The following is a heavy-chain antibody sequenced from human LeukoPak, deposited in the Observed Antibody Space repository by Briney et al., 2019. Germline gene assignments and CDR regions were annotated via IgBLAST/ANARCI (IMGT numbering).Heavy chain of an antibody. CDR2: IYYSGST. J-gene: IGHJ6*03. Sequence: SSETLSLTCTVSGGSISSYYWSWIRQPPGKGLEWIGYIYYSGSTNYNPSLKSRVTISVDTSKNQFSLKLGSVTAADTAVYYCARVEEYYYYMDVWGKGTTVTVSS. D-gene: IGHD3-3*01. CDR3: ARVEEYYYYMDV. CDR1: GGSISSYY. V-gene: IGHV4-59*01.